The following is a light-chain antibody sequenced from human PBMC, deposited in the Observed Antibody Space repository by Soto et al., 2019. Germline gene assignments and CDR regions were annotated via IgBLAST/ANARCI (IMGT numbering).Light chain of an antibody. CDR1: QSVGSSY. Sequence: EIVLTQSPGTLSLSPGERGTLSCRASQSVGSSYLAWYQQKPGQAPRLLIYGASSRATGIPDRFSGSGSGTDFTLTISRLEPEDFAVYYCQQYGGSPATFGQGTKVEIK. V-gene: IGKV3-20*01. J-gene: IGKJ1*01. CDR3: QQYGGSPAT. CDR2: GAS.